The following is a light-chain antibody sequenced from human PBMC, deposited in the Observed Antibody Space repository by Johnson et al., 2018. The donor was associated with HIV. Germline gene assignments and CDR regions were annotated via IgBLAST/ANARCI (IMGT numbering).Light chain of an antibody. CDR3: GAWDSSLSASYV. Sequence: QSVLTQPPSVSAAPGQKVTISCSGSSSNIGNNYVSWYQQLPGTAPKLLIYDNNKRPSGIPDRFFGAKYDTSATLAHTGLQTGDEADYYCGAWDSSLSASYVFGTGTKVTVL. CDR1: SSNIGNNY. CDR2: DNN. J-gene: IGLJ1*01. V-gene: IGLV1-51*01.